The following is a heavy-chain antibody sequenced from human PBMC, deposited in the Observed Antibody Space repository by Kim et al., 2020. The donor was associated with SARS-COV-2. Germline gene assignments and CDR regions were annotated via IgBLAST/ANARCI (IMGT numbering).Heavy chain of an antibody. V-gene: IGHV3-9*01. CDR2: ISWNSGSI. CDR1: GFTFGDYA. J-gene: IGHJ5*02. CDR3: AKDSGRYYDSSGDPFDP. D-gene: IGHD3-22*01. Sequence: GGSLRLSCAASGFTFGDYAMHWVRQAPGKGLEWVSGISWNSGSIGYADSVKGRFTISRDNAKNSLYLQMNSLRAEDTALYYCAKDSGRYYDSSGDPFDPWGQGTLVTVSS.